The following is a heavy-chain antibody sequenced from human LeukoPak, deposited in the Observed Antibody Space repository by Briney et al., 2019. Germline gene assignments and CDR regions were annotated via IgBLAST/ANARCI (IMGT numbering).Heavy chain of an antibody. V-gene: IGHV3-21*01. Sequence: KPGGSLRLSCAASGFTFSSYSMNWVRQAPGKGLEWVSSISSSSSYIYYADSVKGRFTISRDNAKNSLYLQMNSLRAEDTAVYYCASHGKYQLPFDYWGQGTLVTVSS. J-gene: IGHJ4*02. CDR1: GFTFSSYS. CDR2: ISSSSSYI. CDR3: ASHGKYQLPFDY. D-gene: IGHD2-2*01.